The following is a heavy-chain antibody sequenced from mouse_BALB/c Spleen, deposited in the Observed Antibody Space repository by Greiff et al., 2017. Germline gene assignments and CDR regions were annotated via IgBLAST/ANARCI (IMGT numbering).Heavy chain of an antibody. V-gene: IGHV1-82*01. Sequence: VQLQQSGPELVKPGASVKISCKASGYAFSSSWMNWVKQRPGQGLEWIGRIYPGDGDTNYNGKFKGKATLTADKSSSTAYMQLSSLTSVDSAVYFCARATVVAKAMDYWGQGTSVTVSS. J-gene: IGHJ4*01. CDR1: GYAFSSSW. CDR3: ARATVVAKAMDY. D-gene: IGHD1-1*01. CDR2: IYPGDGDT.